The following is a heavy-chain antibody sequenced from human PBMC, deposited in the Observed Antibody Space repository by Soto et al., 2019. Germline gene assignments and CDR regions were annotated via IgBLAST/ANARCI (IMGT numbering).Heavy chain of an antibody. Sequence: QITLKESGPTLVKATQTLTLTCTFSGFSLSTSGVGVGWIRQPPGKALEWLALIYWDDDKRYSPSLKSRLTITKDTSKNPVVLIMTNMDPVDTATYYCAHTQLNYYGSGTYYFDYWGQGTLVTVSS. CDR1: GFSLSTSGVG. V-gene: IGHV2-5*02. CDR3: AHTQLNYYGSGTYYFDY. CDR2: IYWDDDK. J-gene: IGHJ4*02. D-gene: IGHD3-10*01.